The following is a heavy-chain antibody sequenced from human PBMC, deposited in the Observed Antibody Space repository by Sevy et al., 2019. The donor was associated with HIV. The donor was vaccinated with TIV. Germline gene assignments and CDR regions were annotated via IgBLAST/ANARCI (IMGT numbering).Heavy chain of an antibody. CDR1: GFTFSSYA. D-gene: IGHD2-21*02. J-gene: IGHJ4*02. Sequence: GGSLRLSCAASGFTFSSYAMSWVRQAPGKGLEWVSAISGSGGSTYYAYSVKGRFTISRDNSKNTLYLQMNSLRVEDTAVYYCAKDNRFYCGGDCYSHYWGQGTLVTVSS. CDR3: AKDNRFYCGGDCYSHY. CDR2: ISGSGGST. V-gene: IGHV3-23*01.